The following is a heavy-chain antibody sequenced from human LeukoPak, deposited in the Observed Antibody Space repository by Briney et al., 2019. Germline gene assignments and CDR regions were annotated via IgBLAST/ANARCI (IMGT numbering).Heavy chain of an antibody. CDR3: ARGLDDVLSGSTFDY. CDR2: INHSGST. J-gene: IGHJ4*02. D-gene: IGHD1-26*01. CDR1: LGSFSGYY. Sequence: SETLSLTCAVYLGSFSGYYWSWIRQPPGKGLEWIREINHSGSTNYNPSLKSRVTISVDTSKNQFSLKVSSVTAADTAVYYCARGLDDVLSGSTFDYWGQGTLVTVSS. V-gene: IGHV4-34*01.